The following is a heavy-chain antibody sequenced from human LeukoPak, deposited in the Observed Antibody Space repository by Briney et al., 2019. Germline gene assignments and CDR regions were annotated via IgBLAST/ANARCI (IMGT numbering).Heavy chain of an antibody. CDR1: GFTFNNYA. D-gene: IGHD6-19*01. V-gene: IGHV3-30-3*01. J-gene: IGHJ4*02. CDR3: ARAPVRGAVAGVDY. Sequence: SGGSLRLSCAASGFTFNNYAMHWVRQAPGKGLEWVAVVTYDGNNKYYADSVKGRFTVSRDNSRNTVNLQMNSLRGEDTAVYYRARAPVRGAVAGVDYWGQGTLVTVSS. CDR2: VTYDGNNK.